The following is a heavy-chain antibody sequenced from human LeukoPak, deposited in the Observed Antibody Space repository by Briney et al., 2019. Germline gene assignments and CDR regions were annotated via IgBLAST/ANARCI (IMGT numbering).Heavy chain of an antibody. CDR2: ISKSSSYI. J-gene: IGHJ4*02. CDR1: GFTFSSYS. V-gene: IGHV3-21*01. CDR3: ARDREGFDY. D-gene: IGHD3-10*01. Sequence: GGSLRLSCAASGFTFSSYSMNWVRQAPGKGLEWVSSISKSSSYIYYADSLKGRFTISRDNSKNTLYLQMNSLRAEDTAVYYCARDREGFDYWGQGTLVTVSS.